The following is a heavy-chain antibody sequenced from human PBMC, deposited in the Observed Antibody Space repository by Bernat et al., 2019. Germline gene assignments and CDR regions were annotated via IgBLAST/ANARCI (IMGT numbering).Heavy chain of an antibody. CDR1: GFTFSSFG. V-gene: IGHV3-48*01. CDR2: ISSRSDTI. Sequence: EVQVVESGGGWVQPGGSLRLSCVGSGFTFSSFGMNWVRQAPGKGLEWLSYISSRSDTIHYADSVKGRVTVSRDNAKNSMYLQLNSLRVEDTALYYCASDVNCAHWGQGTLVTVSS. CDR3: ASDVNCAH. D-gene: IGHD1-20*01. J-gene: IGHJ4*02.